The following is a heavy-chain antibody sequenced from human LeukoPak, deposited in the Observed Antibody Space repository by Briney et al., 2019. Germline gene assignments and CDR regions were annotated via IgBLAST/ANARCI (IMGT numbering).Heavy chain of an antibody. CDR3: ARTVPSGSYYRYYYYGMDV. J-gene: IGHJ6*02. D-gene: IGHD1-26*01. Sequence: PLETLSLTCTVSGGSMRSNYWSLIRQPPGKGLEWIGYIYYSGSTNYNPSLKSRVTISVDTSKNQFSLKLSSVTAADTAVYYCARTVPSGSYYRYYYYGMDVWGQGTTVTVSS. CDR2: IYYSGST. CDR1: GGSMRSNY. V-gene: IGHV4-59*01.